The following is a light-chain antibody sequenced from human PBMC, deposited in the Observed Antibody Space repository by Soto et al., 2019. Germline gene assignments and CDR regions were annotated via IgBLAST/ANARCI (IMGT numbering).Light chain of an antibody. Sequence: QSALTQPASVSGSPGQSITISCTGTSSDVGGYNYVSWYQQHPGKAPQLMIYDVSNRPSGVSNRFSGSKSGNTASLTISGLQADDEADYYCSSYTRSNTYVFGTGTKLTVL. V-gene: IGLV2-14*01. CDR2: DVS. J-gene: IGLJ1*01. CDR1: SSDVGGYNY. CDR3: SSYTRSNTYV.